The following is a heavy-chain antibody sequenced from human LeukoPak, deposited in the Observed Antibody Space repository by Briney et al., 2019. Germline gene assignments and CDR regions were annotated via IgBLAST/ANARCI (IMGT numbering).Heavy chain of an antibody. CDR1: GFTFSSYA. V-gene: IGHV3-30*04. Sequence: GGSLRLSCAASGFTFSSYAMHWVRQAPGKGLEWVAVISYDGSNKYYADSVKGRFTISRDNSKNTLYLQMNSLRAEDTAVYYCARDNIPRDYYFDYWGQGTLVTVSS. J-gene: IGHJ4*02. D-gene: IGHD2/OR15-2a*01. CDR2: ISYDGSNK. CDR3: ARDNIPRDYYFDY.